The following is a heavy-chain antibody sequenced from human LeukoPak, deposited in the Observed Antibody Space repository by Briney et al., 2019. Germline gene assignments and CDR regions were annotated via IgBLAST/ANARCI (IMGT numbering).Heavy chain of an antibody. J-gene: IGHJ4*02. Sequence: ASVKVSCKASGYTFTGYYMHWVRQAPGQGLEWMGWINPNSGGTNYAQKFQGRVTMTRDTSISTAYMELSGLRSDDTAVYYCARLFEYSSSAYFDYWGQGTLVTVSS. CDR3: ARLFEYSSSAYFDY. D-gene: IGHD6-6*01. V-gene: IGHV1-2*02. CDR2: INPNSGGT. CDR1: GYTFTGYY.